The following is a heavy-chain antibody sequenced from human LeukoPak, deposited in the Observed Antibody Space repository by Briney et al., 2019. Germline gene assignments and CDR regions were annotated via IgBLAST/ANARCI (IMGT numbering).Heavy chain of an antibody. V-gene: IGHV3-21*01. CDR3: ARDGRVPAAFHFDY. CDR2: ISSSSSYI. Sequence: GGSLRLSCAASGFTFSSYSMNWVRQAPGKGLEWVSSISSSSSYIYYADSVKGRFTISRDNAKNSLYLQMNSLRAEDTAVYYCARDGRVPAAFHFDYWGQGTLVTVSS. D-gene: IGHD2-2*01. CDR1: GFTFSSYS. J-gene: IGHJ4*02.